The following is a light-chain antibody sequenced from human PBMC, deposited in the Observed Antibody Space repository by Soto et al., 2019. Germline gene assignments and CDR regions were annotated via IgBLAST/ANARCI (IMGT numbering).Light chain of an antibody. Sequence: DIQMTQSPSTLSASVGDRVTITCRASQTISDWLAWYQQKPGKAPEFLIYKASTLRSAVPSRFSGSRSGTEFTLTISSLQPDDFATYYCQQYNSYPYTFGQGTKLEI. CDR3: QQYNSYPYT. V-gene: IGKV1-5*03. CDR2: KAS. J-gene: IGKJ2*01. CDR1: QTISDW.